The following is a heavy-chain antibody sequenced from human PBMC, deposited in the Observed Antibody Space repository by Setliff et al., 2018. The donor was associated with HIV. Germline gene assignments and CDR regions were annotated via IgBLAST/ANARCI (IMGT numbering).Heavy chain of an antibody. CDR1: GGSFGAYY. V-gene: IGHV4-34*01. D-gene: IGHD2-2*01. CDR3: VTSSSWSSRLNF. Sequence: SETLSLTCAVYGGSFGAYYWTWIRQPPGKGLEWIGEINRSGNTNYNPSLKSRVTISVDTSKNQFSLKLTSVTAADTAVYYCVTSSSWSSRLNFWGPGMLVTVSS. J-gene: IGHJ4*02. CDR2: INRSGNT.